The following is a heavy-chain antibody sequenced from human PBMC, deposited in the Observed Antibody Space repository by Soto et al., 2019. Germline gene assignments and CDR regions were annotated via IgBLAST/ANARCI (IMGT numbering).Heavy chain of an antibody. D-gene: IGHD2-2*02. Sequence: QVQLVQSGAEVKKPGSSVKVSCKASGGTFSSYTISWVRQAPGQGLEWMGRIIPIPCIANYAQKFQGRVTISADKSTSTAYMELSTLRSEDTAVYYCAGYCSSTSCYNGWGQGALVTGSS. CDR1: GGTFSSYT. CDR3: AGYCSSTSCYNG. J-gene: IGHJ4*02. V-gene: IGHV1-69*02. CDR2: IIPIPCIA.